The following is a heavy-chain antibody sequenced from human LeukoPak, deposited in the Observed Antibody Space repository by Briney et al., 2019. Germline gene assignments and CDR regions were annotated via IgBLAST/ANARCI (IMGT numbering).Heavy chain of an antibody. CDR3: ARTSVAGTRYFDY. CDR1: GGSISSYY. J-gene: IGHJ4*02. CDR2: IYSGGST. Sequence: ETLSLTCTVSGGSISSYYWSWVRQAPGKGLEWVSVIYSGGSTYYADSVKGRFTISRDNSKNTLYLQMNSLRAEDTAVYYCARTSVAGTRYFDYWGQGTLVTVSS. D-gene: IGHD6-19*01. V-gene: IGHV3-66*01.